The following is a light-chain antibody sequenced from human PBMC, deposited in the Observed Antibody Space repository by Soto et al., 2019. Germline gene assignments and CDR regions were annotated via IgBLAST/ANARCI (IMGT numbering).Light chain of an antibody. CDR1: QNISSY. V-gene: IGKV3-11*01. J-gene: IGKJ1*01. CDR2: DVS. Sequence: IVLTQSPFTLSSSPGERATLSCRASQNISSYLIWYQQKPGQSPRLLMYDVSNRATGIPVRFSGSGSGTDFTLTISSLEPEDLAVYYCQQRSNWPRTFGQGTKVDIK. CDR3: QQRSNWPRT.